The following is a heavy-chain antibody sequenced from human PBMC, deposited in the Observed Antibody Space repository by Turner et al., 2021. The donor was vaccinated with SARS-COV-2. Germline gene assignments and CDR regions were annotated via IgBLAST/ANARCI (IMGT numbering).Heavy chain of an antibody. CDR1: GYTLTELS. CDR3: ATCRDGYNWGAFHI. D-gene: IGHD5-12*01. V-gene: IGHV1-24*01. Sequence: QVQLVQSGAEVKKPGASVKVSCKVSGYTLTELSMHWVRQAPGKGLEWMGGCDPEYGETSYAQKFQGRVTMTEDTSAETAYMELSSPRSEDTAVYYCATCRDGYNWGAFHIWGQGTIPSLQ. J-gene: IGHJ3*02. CDR2: CDPEYGET.